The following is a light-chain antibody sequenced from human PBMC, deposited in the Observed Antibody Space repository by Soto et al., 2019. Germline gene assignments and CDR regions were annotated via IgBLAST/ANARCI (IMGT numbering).Light chain of an antibody. V-gene: IGKV1-33*01. Sequence: DIQMTQSPASLSASVGDRVTITCQASQDIINYLNWYQQKPGKAPKLLIYDASNLETGVPSRFSGSGSGTDFTLTISSLQPEYIATYYCQQYHNLITFGQGTRLEIK. J-gene: IGKJ5*01. CDR1: QDIINY. CDR2: DAS. CDR3: QQYHNLIT.